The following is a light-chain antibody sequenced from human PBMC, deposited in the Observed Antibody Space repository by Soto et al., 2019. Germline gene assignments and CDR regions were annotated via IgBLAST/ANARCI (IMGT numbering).Light chain of an antibody. CDR1: SSDVGGYNY. CDR3: SSYTSSGTRV. J-gene: IGLJ2*01. V-gene: IGLV2-14*01. CDR2: DVS. Sequence: QSALTQPASVSGSPGQSIAISCTGTSSDVGGYNYVSWYQQHPGKAPKLMIYDVSNRPSGVSNRFSGSKSGNTASLTISGLQAEDEADYYCSSYTSSGTRVLGGGTKVTVL.